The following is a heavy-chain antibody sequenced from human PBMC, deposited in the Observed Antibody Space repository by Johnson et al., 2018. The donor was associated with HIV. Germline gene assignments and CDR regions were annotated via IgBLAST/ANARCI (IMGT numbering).Heavy chain of an antibody. D-gene: IGHD1-7*01. J-gene: IGHJ3*02. Sequence: VQLVESGGGLVQPGGSLRLSCVVSEFIFSSYWMSWVRQAPGKGLEWVANIKQDGSEKYYVDSVKGRFTISRDDSKSIAYLQMNSLETEDTAVYYCTRWGATGTTRCNAFDIWGQGTMVTVSS. CDR1: EFIFSSYW. V-gene: IGHV3-7*05. CDR3: TRWGATGTTRCNAFDI. CDR2: IKQDGSEK.